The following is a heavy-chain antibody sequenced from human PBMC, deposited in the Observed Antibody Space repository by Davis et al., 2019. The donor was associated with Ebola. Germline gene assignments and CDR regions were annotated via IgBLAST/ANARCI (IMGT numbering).Heavy chain of an antibody. CDR3: ARGLAARRYYYGMDV. CDR2: ISSSGSTI. V-gene: IGHV3-48*04. D-gene: IGHD6-6*01. CDR1: GFTFSSYG. Sequence: PGGSLRLSCAASGFTFSSYGMHWIRQAPGKGLEWVSYISSSGSTIYYADSVKGRFTISRDNAKNSLYLQMNSLRAEDTAVYYCARGLAARRYYYGMDVWGQGTTVTVSS. J-gene: IGHJ6*02.